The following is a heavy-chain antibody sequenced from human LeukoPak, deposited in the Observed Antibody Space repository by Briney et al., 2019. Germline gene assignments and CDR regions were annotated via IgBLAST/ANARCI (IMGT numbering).Heavy chain of an antibody. CDR3: ARRHQLLWYFQH. V-gene: IGHV4-39*07. CDR2: IYYSGST. D-gene: IGHD2-2*01. J-gene: IGHJ1*01. CDR1: GGSISSSSYY. Sequence: TSETLSLTCTVSGGSISSSSYYWGWIRQPPGKGLEWIGSIYYSGSTYYNPSLKSRVTISVDTSKNQFSLKLSSVTAADTAVYYCARRHQLLWYFQHWGQGTLVTVSS.